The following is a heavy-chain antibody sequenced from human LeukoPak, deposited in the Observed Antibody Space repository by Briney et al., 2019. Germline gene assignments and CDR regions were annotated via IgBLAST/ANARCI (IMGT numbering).Heavy chain of an antibody. V-gene: IGHV3-21*01. D-gene: IGHD6-19*01. CDR2: ISSSSSYI. CDR3: VKVSGSGWHFDH. Sequence: PGGSLRLSCAASGLTFSSYSMNWVRQAPGKGLEWVSSISSSSSYIYYADSVKGRFTISRDNAKNSLFLQMDSLRVEDTAVYYCVKVSGSGWHFDHWGQGTLVTVSS. CDR1: GLTFSSYS. J-gene: IGHJ4*02.